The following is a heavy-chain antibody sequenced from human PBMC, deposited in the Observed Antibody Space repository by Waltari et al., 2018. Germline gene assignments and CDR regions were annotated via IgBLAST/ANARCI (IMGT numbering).Heavy chain of an antibody. CDR1: GYSISSGYY. CDR2: IYHSGST. Sequence: QVQLQESGPGLVKPSETLSLTCAVSGYSISSGYYWGWNRQPPGKGLEWIGNIYHSGSTYYNPSLKSRVTISVDTSKNQFSLKLSSVTAADTAVYYCARGGGFGVVNEDYFDYWGQGTLVTVSS. J-gene: IGHJ4*02. CDR3: ARGGGFGVVNEDYFDY. V-gene: IGHV4-38-2*01. D-gene: IGHD3-3*01.